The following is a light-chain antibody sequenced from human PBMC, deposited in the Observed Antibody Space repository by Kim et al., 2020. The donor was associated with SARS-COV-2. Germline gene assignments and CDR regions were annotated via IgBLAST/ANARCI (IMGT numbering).Light chain of an antibody. V-gene: IGLV1-47*01. CDR1: NANSGGKY. CDR3: AAWDGGMSGWV. CDR2: TNN. Sequence: GQRVTISCSGSNANSGGKYVYWYQQLPGTAPKLLIYTNNQRAAGVADRFPGTKSGTSASVAISGRRSEDEADDYCAAWDGGMSGWVFGGGTKLTVL. J-gene: IGLJ3*02.